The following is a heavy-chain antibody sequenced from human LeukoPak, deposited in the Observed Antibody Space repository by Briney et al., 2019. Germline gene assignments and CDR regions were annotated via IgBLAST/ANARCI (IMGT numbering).Heavy chain of an antibody. CDR2: INPNSGGT. Sequence: ASVKVSCKASGGTFSSYAISWVRQAPGQGLEWTGWINPNSGGTNYAQKFQGRVTMTWDTSISTAYMELSRLTSDDTAVYYCARDPPSSIAGRPIFDYWGQGTLVTVSS. V-gene: IGHV1-2*02. D-gene: IGHD6-6*01. CDR1: GGTFSSYA. CDR3: ARDPPSSIAGRPIFDY. J-gene: IGHJ4*02.